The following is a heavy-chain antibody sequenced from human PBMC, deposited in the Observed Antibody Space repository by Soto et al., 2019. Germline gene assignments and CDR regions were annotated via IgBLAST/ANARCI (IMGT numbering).Heavy chain of an antibody. Sequence: ASVKVSCKASGYTFTGYYMHWVRQAPGQGLEWMGWINPNSGGTNYAQKFQGRVAMTRDTSISTAYMELSRLRSDDTAVYYCARDGITSWGLHRMDVWGQGTTVTVSS. V-gene: IGHV1-2*02. J-gene: IGHJ6*02. CDR3: ARDGITSWGLHRMDV. CDR2: INPNSGGT. D-gene: IGHD3-16*01. CDR1: GYTFTGYY.